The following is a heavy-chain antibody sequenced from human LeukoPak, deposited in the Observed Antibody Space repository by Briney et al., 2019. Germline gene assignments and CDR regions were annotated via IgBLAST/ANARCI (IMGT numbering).Heavy chain of an antibody. CDR1: GGSISSFY. CDR3: ARDVRYASGWSTPES. Sequence: SETLSLTCTVSGGSISSFYWSWIRQPAGKGLEWIGPTYTSGSTNYNPSLKSRVSMSIDTSNNHFSLNLTSVTAADTALYFCARDVRYASGWSTPESWGQGTLVTVSS. D-gene: IGHD6-19*01. V-gene: IGHV4-4*07. CDR2: TYTSGST. J-gene: IGHJ5*02.